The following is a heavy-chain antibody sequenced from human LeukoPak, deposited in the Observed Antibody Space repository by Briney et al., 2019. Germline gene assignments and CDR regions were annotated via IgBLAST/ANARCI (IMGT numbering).Heavy chain of an antibody. J-gene: IGHJ6*02. Sequence: PGGSLRLSCAASGFTFSDYWMTWVRQAPGKGLEWVANIKLGGSEKNYVDSVKGRFTISRDNAKNSLYLQMNSLRAEDTAVNYCAKGDIVVVPAAILGYYYGMDVWGQGTTVTVSS. CDR1: GFTFSDYW. CDR3: AKGDIVVVPAAILGYYYGMDV. V-gene: IGHV3-7*03. CDR2: IKLGGSEK. D-gene: IGHD2-2*01.